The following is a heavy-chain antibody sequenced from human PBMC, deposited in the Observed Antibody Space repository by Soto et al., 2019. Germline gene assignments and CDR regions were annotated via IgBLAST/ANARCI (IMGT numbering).Heavy chain of an antibody. CDR1: GFTFSNYG. CDR2: ISFDGSHK. J-gene: IGHJ4*02. V-gene: IGHV3-30*18. Sequence: QVLLVESGGGVVQPGRSLRPSCAGSGFTFSNYGLHWVRQAPGKGLDWVSFISFDGSHKYYADSVKGRFTISRDNSNNMLYLQMDSLTTEDTAVYYCAKDGAPRYCSRSSCHPAGAYWGQGTLVTVSS. CDR3: AKDGAPRYCSRSSCHPAGAY. D-gene: IGHD2-15*01.